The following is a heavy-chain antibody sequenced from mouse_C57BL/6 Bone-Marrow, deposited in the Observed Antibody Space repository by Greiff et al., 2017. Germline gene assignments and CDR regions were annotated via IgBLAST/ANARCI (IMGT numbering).Heavy chain of an antibody. J-gene: IGHJ3*01. D-gene: IGHD2-4*01. CDR2: IRSKSNNYAT. CDR1: GFSFNTYA. Sequence: EVQLVESGGGLVQPKGSLKLSCAASGFSFNTYAMNWVRQAPGKGLEWVARIRSKSNNYATYYADSVKDRFTISRDDSESMLYLQMNNLKTEDTAMYYCVSYMITRRDWFAYWGQGTLVTVSA. V-gene: IGHV10-1*01. CDR3: VSYMITRRDWFAY.